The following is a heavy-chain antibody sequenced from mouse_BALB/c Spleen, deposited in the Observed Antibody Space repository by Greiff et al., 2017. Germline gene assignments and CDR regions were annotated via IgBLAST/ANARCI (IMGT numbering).Heavy chain of an antibody. V-gene: IGHV6-6*02. D-gene: IGHD3-3*01. Sequence: EVKLMESGGGLVQPGGSMKLSCVASGFTFSNYWMNWVRQSPEKGLEWVAEIRLKSNNYATHYAESVKGRFTISRDDSKSSVYLQMNNLRAEDTGIYYCTPLGDYFDYWGQGTTLTVSS. J-gene: IGHJ2*01. CDR2: IRLKSNNYAT. CDR1: GFTFSNYW. CDR3: TPLGDYFDY.